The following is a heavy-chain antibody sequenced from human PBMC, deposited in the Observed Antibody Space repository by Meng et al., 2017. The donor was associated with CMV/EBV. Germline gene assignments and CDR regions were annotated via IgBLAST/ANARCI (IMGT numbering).Heavy chain of an antibody. V-gene: IGHV3-9*01. D-gene: IGHD3-9*01. CDR2: ISWNGGTI. J-gene: IGHJ4*02. CDR3: VKGTGYDILTGYFDY. Sequence: SLKISCAASGFTFDDYALHWVRQPPGKGLEWVSGISWNGGTIDYVDSVRGRFTISRDNARNSVYLLMDSLRLEDTAKYFCVKGTGYDILTGYFDYWGRGALVTVSS. CDR1: GFTFDDYA.